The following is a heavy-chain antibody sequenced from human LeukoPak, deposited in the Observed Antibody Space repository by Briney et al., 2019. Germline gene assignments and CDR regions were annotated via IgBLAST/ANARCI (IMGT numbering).Heavy chain of an antibody. D-gene: IGHD5-24*01. Sequence: PGGSLRLSCAASGFTFSSYAMHWVRQAPGKGLEWVAVISYDGSNKYYADSVKGRFTISRDNSKNTLYLQMNSLRAEDTAVYYCARPPRDYPRHYYYYYMDVWGKGTTVTVSS. V-gene: IGHV3-30*01. CDR1: GFTFSSYA. J-gene: IGHJ6*03. CDR3: ARPPRDYPRHYYYYYMDV. CDR2: ISYDGSNK.